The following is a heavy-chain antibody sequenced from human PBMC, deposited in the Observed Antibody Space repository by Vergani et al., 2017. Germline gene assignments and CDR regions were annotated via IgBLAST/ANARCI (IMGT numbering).Heavy chain of an antibody. J-gene: IGHJ5*02. V-gene: IGHV4-59*01. CDR3: GRVADFYGLGSRLLDL. CDR2: MYHSGST. CDR1: GGSMSAYY. Sequence: QVRLQESGPGLVKPSETLSLTCSVSGGSMSAYYWSWIRQPPGKELEWIGYMYHSGSTNYNPSLETRVTISGDTSKNQFSLKLNSVTAADTAVYYWGRVADFYGLGSRLLDLWGQGVLVAVSS. D-gene: IGHD3-10*01.